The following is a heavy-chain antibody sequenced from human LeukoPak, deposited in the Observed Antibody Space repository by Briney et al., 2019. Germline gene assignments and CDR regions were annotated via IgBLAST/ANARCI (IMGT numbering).Heavy chain of an antibody. CDR3: VRGRYSESPFDY. CDR2: INPNSGGT. CDR1: GYTFTGYY. Sequence: ASVKVSCKASGYTFTGYYMHWVRQAPGQGLEWMGWINPNSGGTNYAQKFQGRVTMTRDTSISTAYMELSRLRSDDTAVYYCVRGRYSESPFDYWGQGTLVTVSS. J-gene: IGHJ4*02. D-gene: IGHD1-26*01. V-gene: IGHV1-2*02.